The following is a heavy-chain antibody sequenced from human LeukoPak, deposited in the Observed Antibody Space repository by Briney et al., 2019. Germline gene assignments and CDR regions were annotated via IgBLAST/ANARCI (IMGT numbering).Heavy chain of an antibody. Sequence: SETLSLTCTVSGGSISSGDYYWSWIRQPPGKGLEWIGYIYYSGNTYYNPSLKSRLTISVDTSKNQFSLKLTSVTAADTAVYYCARDMTGAHWFYPWGQGTLVTVSS. J-gene: IGHJ5*02. CDR2: IYYSGNT. D-gene: IGHD1-14*01. CDR3: ARDMTGAHWFYP. CDR1: GGSISSGDYY. V-gene: IGHV4-30-4*01.